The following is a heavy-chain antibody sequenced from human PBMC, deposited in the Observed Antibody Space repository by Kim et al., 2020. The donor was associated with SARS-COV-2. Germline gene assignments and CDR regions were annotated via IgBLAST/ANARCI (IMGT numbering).Heavy chain of an antibody. J-gene: IGHJ4*02. V-gene: IGHV4-34*01. CDR3: ARGTSWRILYY. D-gene: IGHD6-6*01. CDR1: GGSFSGYY. Sequence: SETLSLICAVYGGSFSGYYWSWIRQPPGKGLEWIGEINHSGSTNYNPSLKSRVTISVDTSKNQFSLKLSSVTAADTAVYYCARGTSWRILYYWGQGTLVTVSS. CDR2: INHSGST.